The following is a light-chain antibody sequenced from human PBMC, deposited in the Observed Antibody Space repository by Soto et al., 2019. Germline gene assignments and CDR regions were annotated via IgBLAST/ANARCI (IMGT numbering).Light chain of an antibody. CDR3: QQYNSYST. Sequence: DIQMTQSPSTLSASVGDRVTITCRASQSINNWLAWYQHRPGKAPKLLIYDASSLESGVPSRFSGSGVGTEFTLTITSLQPDDSATYYCQQYNSYSTFGPGTKVDIK. J-gene: IGKJ3*01. CDR1: QSINNW. V-gene: IGKV1-5*01. CDR2: DAS.